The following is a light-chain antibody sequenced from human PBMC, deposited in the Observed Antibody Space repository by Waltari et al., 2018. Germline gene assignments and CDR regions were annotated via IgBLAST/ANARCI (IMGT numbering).Light chain of an antibody. CDR2: DFP. J-gene: IGLJ3*02. V-gene: IGLV2-11*01. Sequence: QSALTQPRSVSGSLGQSVTISCTGTSSDVGGYNFVSWYPQHPGTAPHLIIFDFPERPSGLPDRFSVSKSGNTASLTISVLQAEDETDYSGCSYAGRDTFVLFGGGTKLCVL. CDR3: CSYAGRDTFVL. CDR1: SSDVGGYNF.